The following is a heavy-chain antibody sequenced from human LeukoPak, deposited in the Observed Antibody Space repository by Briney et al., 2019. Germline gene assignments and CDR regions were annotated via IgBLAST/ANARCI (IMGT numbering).Heavy chain of an antibody. V-gene: IGHV3-48*02. D-gene: IGHD2-2*03. CDR3: ATWILDGSLVDF. J-gene: IGHJ4*02. CDR2: ISSTSSTI. CDR1: GFTFSNYI. Sequence: GGSLRLSCVASGFTFSNYIMNWVRQAPGKGLEWVSYISSTSSTIYYADSVKGRFTISRDNAKNSLSLQMNSLRDEDTAVYYCATWILDGSLVDFWGQGTLVTVSS.